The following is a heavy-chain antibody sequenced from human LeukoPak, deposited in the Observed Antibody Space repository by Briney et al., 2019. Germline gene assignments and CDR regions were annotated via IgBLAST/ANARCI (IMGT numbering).Heavy chain of an antibody. Sequence: PSETLSLTCTVSGGSISSSSYYWGWIRQPPGTGLEWIGSIYYSGSTYYNPSLKSRVTISVDTSKNQFSLKLSSVTAADTAVYYCVRATYYYYYMDVWGKGTTVTVSS. CDR2: IYYSGST. CDR1: GGSISSSSYY. J-gene: IGHJ6*03. CDR3: VRATYYYYYMDV. V-gene: IGHV4-39*07.